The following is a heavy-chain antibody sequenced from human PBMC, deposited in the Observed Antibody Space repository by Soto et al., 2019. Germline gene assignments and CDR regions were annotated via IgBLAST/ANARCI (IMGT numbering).Heavy chain of an antibody. Sequence: GGSLRLSCAASGFTFSSYAMSWVRQAPGKGLEWVSAISGSGGSTYYADSVKGRFTNSRDNSKKTLYLQMNSLRAEDTAVYYCAKSDVVLSWFDPWGQGTLVTVSS. CDR3: AKSDVVLSWFDP. CDR2: ISGSGGST. V-gene: IGHV3-23*01. CDR1: GFTFSSYA. D-gene: IGHD2-21*01. J-gene: IGHJ5*02.